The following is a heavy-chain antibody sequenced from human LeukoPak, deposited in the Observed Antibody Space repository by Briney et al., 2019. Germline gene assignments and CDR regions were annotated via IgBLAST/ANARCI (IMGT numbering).Heavy chain of an antibody. D-gene: IGHD3-9*01. J-gene: IGHJ6*04. CDR2: IIPIFGTA. CDR1: GGSFSSYA. Sequence: SVKVSCKASGGSFSSYAISWVRQAPGQGLEWMGGIIPIFGTANYAQKFQGRVTITADESTSTAYMELSSLRSEDTAVYYCASSALRYSGDGMDVWGKGTTVTVSS. CDR3: ASSALRYSGDGMDV. V-gene: IGHV1-69*13.